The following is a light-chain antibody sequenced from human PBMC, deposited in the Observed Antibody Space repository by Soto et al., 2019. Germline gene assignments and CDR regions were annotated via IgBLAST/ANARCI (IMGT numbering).Light chain of an antibody. J-gene: IGKJ1*01. V-gene: IGKV1-12*01. Sequence: DIQMTQSPSSVSASVGDRVTITCRASQGIGSWLAWYQQKPGKAPNLLIYAASSLQSGVPSRFSGSGSGTDFTLTIGSLQPEDFATYYCQQAISFPWTFGQGTKVEIK. CDR2: AAS. CDR1: QGIGSW. CDR3: QQAISFPWT.